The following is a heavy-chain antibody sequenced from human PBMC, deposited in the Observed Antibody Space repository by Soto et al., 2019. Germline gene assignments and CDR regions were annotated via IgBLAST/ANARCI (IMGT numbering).Heavy chain of an antibody. Sequence: SETLSLTCAVYGGSFSGYYWSWIRQPPGKGLEWIGEINHSGSTNYNPSLKSRVTISVDTSKNQFSLKLSSVTAADTAVYYCARAGGRPLGRITRSLWFDPWGQGTLVTVSS. V-gene: IGHV4-34*01. CDR1: GGSFSGYY. CDR2: INHSGST. CDR3: ARAGGRPLGRITRSLWFDP. J-gene: IGHJ5*02. D-gene: IGHD3-16*01.